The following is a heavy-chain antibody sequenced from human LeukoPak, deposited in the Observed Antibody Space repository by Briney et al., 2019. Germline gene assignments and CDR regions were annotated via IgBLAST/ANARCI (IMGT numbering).Heavy chain of an antibody. CDR2: INSDGSAT. Sequence: GGSLRLSCAASGFTFSSYWMSWVRQAPGKGLMWVSQINSDGSATSCADPVKGRCTISRDNAKNMLYLEMNSLRVEDTAVYFCTRDHGLDVWGQGATVTVSS. V-gene: IGHV3-74*01. CDR3: TRDHGLDV. CDR1: GFTFSSYW. J-gene: IGHJ6*02.